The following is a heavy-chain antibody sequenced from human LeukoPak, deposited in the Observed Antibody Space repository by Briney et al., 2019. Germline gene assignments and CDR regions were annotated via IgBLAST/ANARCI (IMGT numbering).Heavy chain of an antibody. J-gene: IGHJ4*01. CDR2: NHYNGNT. Sequence: SETQALTSTVSGSFIRNCYWSWLRAPAGRGVGLGGNNHYNGNTNYNPSLQSRVTITVDTSKDQVPLKLTSVSPADTAVYYGARTESYYATRGYWHYYFDGCGQATLVTVSA. D-gene: IGHD3-22*01. CDR1: GSFIRNCY. V-gene: IGHV4-59*01. CDR3: ARTESYYATRGYWHYYFDG.